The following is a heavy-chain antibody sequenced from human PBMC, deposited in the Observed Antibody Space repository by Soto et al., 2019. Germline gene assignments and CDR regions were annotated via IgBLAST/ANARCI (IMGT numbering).Heavy chain of an antibody. CDR3: ARDGALGENYYYYGMDV. Sequence: SVKVSCKASGFTFTSSAVQWVRQARGQRLEWIGWIGVGSGNTIYAQKFQGRVTMTTDTSTSTAYMELRSLRSDDTAVYYCARDGALGENYYYYGMDVWGQGTTVTVSS. J-gene: IGHJ6*02. CDR1: GFTFTSSA. V-gene: IGHV1-58*01. D-gene: IGHD3-16*01. CDR2: IGVGSGNT.